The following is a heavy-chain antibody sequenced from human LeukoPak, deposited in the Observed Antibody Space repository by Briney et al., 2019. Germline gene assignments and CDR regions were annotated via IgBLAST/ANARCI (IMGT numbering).Heavy chain of an antibody. CDR3: ARGHSSGHDAYEI. V-gene: IGHV3-53*01. CDR1: GFTVRNTH. D-gene: IGHD3-22*01. Sequence: GGSLRLSCAASGFTVRNTHMTWVRQAPGKGLEWVSVIYGGGGTYYADSVKGRFTISRDNSKNTLYLQMNSLRAEDTAVYYCARGHSSGHDAYEIWGQGTMVTASS. CDR2: IYGGGGT. J-gene: IGHJ3*02.